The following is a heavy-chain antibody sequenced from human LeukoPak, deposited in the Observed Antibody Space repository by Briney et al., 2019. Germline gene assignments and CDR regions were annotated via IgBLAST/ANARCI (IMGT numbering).Heavy chain of an antibody. J-gene: IGHJ4*02. D-gene: IGHD5-24*01. Sequence: ASVKVSCKASGGTFSSYAISWVRQAPGQGLEWIGTIIPIVGIANYAQKFQGRVTITADKSTSTAYMELSSLRSEDTAVCYCARDGEMATIYFDYWGQGALVTVSS. CDR2: IIPIVGIA. CDR1: GGTFSSYA. CDR3: ARDGEMATIYFDY. V-gene: IGHV1-69*04.